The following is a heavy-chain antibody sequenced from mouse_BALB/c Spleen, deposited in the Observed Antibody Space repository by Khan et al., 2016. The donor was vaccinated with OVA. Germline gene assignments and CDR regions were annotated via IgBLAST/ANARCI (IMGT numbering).Heavy chain of an antibody. CDR3: ARRTRGSAMDY. CDR1: GYTFPSNT. Sequence: QVHVKQSGAELARPGASVKMSCKASGYTFPSNTMHWVKQRPGQGLEWIGYINPRSDYTIYNQKFKDKATLTVDISSTTAYMQLSSLQSDDSAVYYCARRTRGSAMDYWGQGTSVTVSS. CDR2: INPRSDYT. V-gene: IGHV1-4*01. J-gene: IGHJ4*01.